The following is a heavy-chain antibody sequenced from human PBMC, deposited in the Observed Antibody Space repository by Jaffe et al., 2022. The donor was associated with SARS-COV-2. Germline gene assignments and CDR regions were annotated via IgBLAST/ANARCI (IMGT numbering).Heavy chain of an antibody. J-gene: IGHJ5*02. V-gene: IGHV3-23*01. D-gene: IGHD6-19*01. CDR2: ISGSGGST. Sequence: EVQLLESGGGLVQPGGSLRLSCAASGFTFSSYAMSWVRQAPGKGLEWVSAISGSGGSTYYADSVKGRFTISRDNSKNTLYLQMNSLRAEDTAVYYCAKSQGRIAVAVMEFDPWGQGTLVTVSS. CDR3: AKSQGRIAVAVMEFDP. CDR1: GFTFSSYA.